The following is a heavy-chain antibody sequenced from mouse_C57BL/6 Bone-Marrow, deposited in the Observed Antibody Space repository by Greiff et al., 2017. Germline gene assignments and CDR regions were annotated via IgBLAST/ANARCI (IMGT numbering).Heavy chain of an antibody. J-gene: IGHJ2*01. CDR1: GYTFTDYE. CDR3: TSDGDY. Sequence: QVQLQQSGAELVRPGASVTLSCKASGYTFTDYEMHWVKQTPVHGLEWIGAIDTETGGTAYNQKFQCKAILTADKSSSTAYMELRTLTSEDSAVYYCTSDGDYWGQGTTLTVSS. V-gene: IGHV1-15*01. CDR2: IDTETGGT.